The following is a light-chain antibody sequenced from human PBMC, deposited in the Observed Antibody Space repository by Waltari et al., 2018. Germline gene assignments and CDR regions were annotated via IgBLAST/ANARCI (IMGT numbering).Light chain of an antibody. CDR1: SSYVGGYTY. Sequence: QSALAQPASVSGSPGQSITISCTGTSSYVGGYTYVSWYQQHPGKAPKLIIYEVSNRPSGVSNRFSGSKSGNTASLTISGLQAEDEADYYCSSDRSRGLFGGGTKVTVL. J-gene: IGLJ3*02. V-gene: IGLV2-14*01. CDR3: SSDRSRGL. CDR2: EVS.